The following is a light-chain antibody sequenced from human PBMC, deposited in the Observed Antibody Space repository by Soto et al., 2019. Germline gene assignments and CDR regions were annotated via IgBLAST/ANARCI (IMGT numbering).Light chain of an antibody. CDR3: QQSNSY. Sequence: DIQMTQSPSTLSASIGDRVTITCRARQSISNWLAWYQQKPGKAPKLLIYDASSLASGAPSRFSGSGSGTEFTLTISSQQPDDFATYYCQQSNSYFGGGTKVEMK. V-gene: IGKV1-5*01. CDR2: DAS. J-gene: IGKJ4*01. CDR1: QSISNW.